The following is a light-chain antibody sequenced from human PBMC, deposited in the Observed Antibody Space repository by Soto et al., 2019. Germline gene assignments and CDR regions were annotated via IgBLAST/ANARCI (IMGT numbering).Light chain of an antibody. Sequence: EIVLTQSPGTLSLSPGERGTLSCRASQSVSSSYLAWYQQKPGQAPRLLIYGASSRATGIPDRFSDSGSGTDFTLTISRLEPEDFAVYYCQQYGSSPRTFGQGTKVEIK. CDR2: GAS. V-gene: IGKV3-20*01. J-gene: IGKJ1*01. CDR3: QQYGSSPRT. CDR1: QSVSSSY.